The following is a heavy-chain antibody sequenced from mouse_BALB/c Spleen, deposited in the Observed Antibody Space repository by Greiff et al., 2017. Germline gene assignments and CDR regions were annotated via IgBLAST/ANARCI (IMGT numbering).Heavy chain of an antibody. V-gene: IGHV3-2*02. CDR3: ARGGYDYDYYAMDY. CDR1: GYSITSDYA. CDR2: ISYSGST. J-gene: IGHJ4*01. D-gene: IGHD2-4*01. Sequence: ESGPGLVKPSQSLSLTCTVTGYSITSDYAWNWIRQFPGNKLEWMGYISYSGSTSYNPSLKSRISITRDTSKNQFFLQLNSVTTEDTATYYCARGGYDYDYYAMDYWGQGTSVTVSS.